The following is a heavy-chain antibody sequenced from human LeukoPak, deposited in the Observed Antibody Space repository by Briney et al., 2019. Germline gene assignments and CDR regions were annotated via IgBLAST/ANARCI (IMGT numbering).Heavy chain of an antibody. V-gene: IGHV4-30-2*01. J-gene: IGHJ3*02. CDR1: GGSISSGGYY. D-gene: IGHD1-26*01. CDR3: ARAGGSYKKGAFDI. Sequence: SQTLSLTCTVSGGSISSGGYYWSWIRQPPGKGLEWIGYIYHSGSTHYNPSLKSRVTISVDRSKNQFSLKLSSVTAADTAVYYCARAGGSYKKGAFDIWGQGTMVTVSS. CDR2: IYHSGST.